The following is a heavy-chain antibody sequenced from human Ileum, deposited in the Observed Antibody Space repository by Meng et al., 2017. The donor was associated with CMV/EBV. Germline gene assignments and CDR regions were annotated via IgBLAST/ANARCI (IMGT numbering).Heavy chain of an antibody. CDR3: ARDFRYKWSYWLEP. CDR1: GFTFSDHG. J-gene: IGHJ5*02. CDR2: IQYERFSK. V-gene: IGHV3-30*02. D-gene: IGHD1-7*01. Sequence: GESLKISCSASGFTFSDHGMHWVRQAPGKGLEWVAFIQYERFSKYYADAVKGRFTISRDHSNNTLYLQMDSLRPEDTAIYYCARDFRYKWSYWLEPWGQGTLVTVSS.